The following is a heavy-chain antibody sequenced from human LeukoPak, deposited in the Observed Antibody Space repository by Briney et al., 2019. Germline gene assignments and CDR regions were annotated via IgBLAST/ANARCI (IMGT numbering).Heavy chain of an antibody. J-gene: IGHJ4*02. Sequence: GGALRLSCAASGFTFSSYAMHWVRQAPGKGLEWVAVISYDGSNKYYADSVKGRFTISRDNSKNTLYLQMNSLRAEDTAVYYCAKEKRYYYDSNHFDYWGQGTLVTVSS. CDR2: ISYDGSNK. D-gene: IGHD3-22*01. CDR3: AKEKRYYYDSNHFDY. V-gene: IGHV3-30*04. CDR1: GFTFSSYA.